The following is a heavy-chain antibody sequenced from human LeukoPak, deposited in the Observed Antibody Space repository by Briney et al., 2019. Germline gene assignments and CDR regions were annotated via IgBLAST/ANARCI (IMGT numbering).Heavy chain of an antibody. Sequence: PSETLSLTCAVYGESLNSYYWSWVRRPPGEGLEWIGEIYESGTTEYNPSLKSRVTISMVPSKQQFSLSLSSVTAADTAVYYCARGAWATRLGSWGLGTPVIVSS. CDR3: ARGAWATRLGS. V-gene: IGHV4-34*01. CDR1: GESLNSYY. J-gene: IGHJ4*02. CDR2: IYESGTT. D-gene: IGHD2-15*01.